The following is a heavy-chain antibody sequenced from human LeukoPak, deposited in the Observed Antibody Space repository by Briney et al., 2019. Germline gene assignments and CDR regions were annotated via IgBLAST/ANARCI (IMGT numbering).Heavy chain of an antibody. J-gene: IGHJ4*02. D-gene: IGHD1-26*01. CDR1: GFTFSNYW. CDR2: IKDDGSQK. Sequence: QAGGSLRLSCEGSGFTFSNYWMGWVRQAPGKGLQWVANIKDDGSQKYYVDSVKGRFTISRDNAKNSLYLQMNSLRAEDTAVYYCARDVGKGFDYWGQGTLVTVSS. V-gene: IGHV3-7*01. CDR3: ARDVGKGFDY.